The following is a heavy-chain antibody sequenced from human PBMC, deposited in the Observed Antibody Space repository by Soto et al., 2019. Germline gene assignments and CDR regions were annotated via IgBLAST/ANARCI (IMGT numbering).Heavy chain of an antibody. Sequence: EVQLVESGGGLVQPGGSLRLSCAASGFTFSNYWMHWVRQAPGKGLVWVSRIRFDGRITNYADSVKGRFTISRDNAKNTVYLQMNSLRADDTAVYYCAKENTAAAEDYWGQGTLVTVSS. J-gene: IGHJ4*02. D-gene: IGHD6-13*01. CDR2: IRFDGRIT. CDR1: GFTFSNYW. CDR3: AKENTAAAEDY. V-gene: IGHV3-74*01.